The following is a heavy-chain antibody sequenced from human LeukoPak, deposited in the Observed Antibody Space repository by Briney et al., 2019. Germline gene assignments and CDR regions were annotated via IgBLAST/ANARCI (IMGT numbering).Heavy chain of an antibody. V-gene: IGHV4-39*01. D-gene: IGHD5-12*01. CDR1: GGSISSGDYY. J-gene: IGHJ4*02. CDR3: ARHPSGYYEN. Sequence: SEPLSLTCTVSGGSISSGDYYWAWIRQPPGKGLEWVASVYYSGSTYYSPSLKSRVTISRDTTKNQFSLRLSSVTAADTAIYFCARHPSGYYENWGQGTLVTVSS. CDR2: VYYSGST.